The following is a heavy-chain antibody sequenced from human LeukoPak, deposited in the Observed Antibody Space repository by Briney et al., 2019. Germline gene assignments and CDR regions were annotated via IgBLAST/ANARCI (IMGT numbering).Heavy chain of an antibody. CDR3: ARAFPNYDSSGYYYYYFDY. CDR2: IIPIFGTA. V-gene: IGHV1-69*01. Sequence: ASVKVSCKASGGTFSSYAISWVRQAPGQGLEWMGGIIPIFGTANYAQKFQGRVTITADESTSTAYMQRSSLRSEDTAVYYCARAFPNYDSSGYYYYYFDYWRQGTLVPVSS. J-gene: IGHJ4*02. CDR1: GGTFSSYA. D-gene: IGHD3-22*01.